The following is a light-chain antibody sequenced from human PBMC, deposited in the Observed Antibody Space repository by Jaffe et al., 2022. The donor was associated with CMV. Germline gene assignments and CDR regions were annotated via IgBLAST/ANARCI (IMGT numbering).Light chain of an antibody. Sequence: EIVLTQSPGTLSLSPGERATLSCRASQSIRSGYLAWYQQKPGQAPRLLTYAASKRAAGIPDRFSATGSGTDFTLTISGLESEDFAVYYCQQFDGSQDTFGQGTRLDVK. CDR3: QQFDGSQDT. J-gene: IGKJ2*01. CDR2: AAS. CDR1: QSIRSGY. V-gene: IGKV3-20*01.